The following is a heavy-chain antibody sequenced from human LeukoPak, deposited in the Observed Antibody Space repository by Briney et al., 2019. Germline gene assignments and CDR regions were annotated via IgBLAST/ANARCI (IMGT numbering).Heavy chain of an antibody. CDR3: AFPVREPDY. CDR2: ISSSGTYI. CDR1: GFTFSSYS. V-gene: IGHV3-21*01. Sequence: GGSLRLSCAASGFTFSSYSMNWVRQAPGKGLEWVSSISSSGTYIYFADSLKGRFTISRDNAKNSLYLQMNSLTTEDTAVYYCAFPVREPDYWGQGALVTVSS. D-gene: IGHD3-10*01. J-gene: IGHJ4*02.